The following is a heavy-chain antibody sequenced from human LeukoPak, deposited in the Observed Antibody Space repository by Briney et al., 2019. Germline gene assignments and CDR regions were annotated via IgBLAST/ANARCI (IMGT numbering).Heavy chain of an antibody. V-gene: IGHV3-9*01. D-gene: IGHD5-12*01. Sequence: PGRSLRLSCVASGFTFDDYAMHWVRQAPGKGLEWVSGITWKSGDIGYADSVKGRFTISRDNAKKSLFLQMNSLKTEDTAVYFCARDNRRYSAYYYYYAMDVWGQGTTVTVSS. CDR2: ITWKSGDI. J-gene: IGHJ6*02. CDR1: GFTFDDYA. CDR3: ARDNRRYSAYYYYYAMDV.